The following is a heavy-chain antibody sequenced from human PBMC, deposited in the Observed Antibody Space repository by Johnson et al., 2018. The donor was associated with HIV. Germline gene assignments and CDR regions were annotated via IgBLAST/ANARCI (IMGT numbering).Heavy chain of an antibody. V-gene: IGHV3-30*04. CDR1: GFTFSSYA. CDR2: VSYDGNKK. J-gene: IGHJ3*01. CDR3: AREGPGYSSGWYAFDL. Sequence: QVQLVESGGGVVQPGRSLRLSCAASGFTFSSYAMHWVRQAPGKGLEWVAVVSYDGNKKYYADSVKGRFTISRDNSKNTLYLQMNSLRAEDTAVYYCAREGPGYSSGWYAFDLWGQGTMVTVSS. D-gene: IGHD6-19*01.